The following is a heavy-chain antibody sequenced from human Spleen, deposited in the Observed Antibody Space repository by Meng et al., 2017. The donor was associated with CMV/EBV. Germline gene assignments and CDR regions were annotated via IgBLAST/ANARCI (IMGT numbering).Heavy chain of an antibody. CDR1: GFSFSSYG. CDR3: ARDLRHYHYGMDV. D-gene: IGHD6-6*01. Sequence: GGSLRLSCAASGFSFSSYGMHWVRLAPGKGLEWVAFIRYDGSNKYFADSVKGRFTISRDNAKNSLYLQMNSLRAEDTALYYCARDLRHYHYGMDVWGQGTTVTVSS. J-gene: IGHJ6*02. V-gene: IGHV3-30*02. CDR2: IRYDGSNK.